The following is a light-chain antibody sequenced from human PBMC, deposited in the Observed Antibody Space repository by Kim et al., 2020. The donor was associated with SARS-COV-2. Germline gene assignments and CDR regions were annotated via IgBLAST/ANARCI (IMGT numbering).Light chain of an antibody. V-gene: IGLV2-14*01. Sequence: QSVLTQPASVSGSPGQSITISCAGTSSDVGGYNYVSWYQQHPGKAPKLIIYDVSKRPSGVSNRFSGSKSGNTASLTISGLQADDEADYYCSSYTGSSSLVFGGGTQLTVL. CDR2: DVS. CDR1: SSDVGGYNY. CDR3: SSYTGSSSLV. J-gene: IGLJ2*01.